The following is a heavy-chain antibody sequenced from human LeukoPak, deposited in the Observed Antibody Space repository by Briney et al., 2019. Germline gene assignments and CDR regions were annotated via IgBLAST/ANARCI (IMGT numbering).Heavy chain of an antibody. CDR1: GYSFTSYW. J-gene: IGHJ4*02. CDR2: IYPGDSDT. V-gene: IGHV5-51*01. CDR3: ARHSDYGDYGRSLGY. Sequence: GESLKISCKGSGYSFTSYWIGWVRQMPGKGLEWMGIIYPGDSDTIYSPSFQGQVTISADKSISTAYLQWSSLKASDTAMYYCARHSDYGDYGRSLGYWGQGTLVTVSS. D-gene: IGHD4-17*01.